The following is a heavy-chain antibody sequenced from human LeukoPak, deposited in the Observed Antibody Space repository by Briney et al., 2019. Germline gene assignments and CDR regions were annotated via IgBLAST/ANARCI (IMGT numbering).Heavy chain of an antibody. Sequence: GGSLRLSCAASRFTFSSYSMNWVRQAPGKGLEWVSSISSSSSYIYYADSVKGRFTISRDNAKNSLYLQMNSLRAEDTAVYYCARDPGVYYYDSSGQPDYRGQGTLVTVSS. V-gene: IGHV3-21*01. CDR2: ISSSSSYI. J-gene: IGHJ4*02. D-gene: IGHD3-22*01. CDR3: ARDPGVYYYDSSGQPDY. CDR1: RFTFSSYS.